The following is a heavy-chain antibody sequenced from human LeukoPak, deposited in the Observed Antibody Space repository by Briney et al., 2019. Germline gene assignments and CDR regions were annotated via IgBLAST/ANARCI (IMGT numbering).Heavy chain of an antibody. Sequence: PGGSLRLSREASGVTISHYYMSWIRQAPGKGLQWLAYISDGGTTIFYADSGEGRFTISRDNAKNSVYLQLNSLTAEDTAVYYCARVGKVGATGALDIWGQGTPVAVSS. CDR3: ARVGKVGATGALDI. CDR2: ISDGGTTI. V-gene: IGHV3-11*04. D-gene: IGHD1-26*01. CDR1: GVTISHYY. J-gene: IGHJ3*02.